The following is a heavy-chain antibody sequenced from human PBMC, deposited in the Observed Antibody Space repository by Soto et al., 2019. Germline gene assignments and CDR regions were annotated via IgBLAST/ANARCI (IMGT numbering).Heavy chain of an antibody. CDR1: GFTVSSNY. CDR3: ARAWGDIQYYYYYGMDV. Sequence: HPGGSLRLSCAASGFTVSSNYMSWVRQAPGKGLEWVSVIYSGGSTYYADSVKGRFTISRDNSKNTLYLQMNSLRAEDTAVYYCARAWGDIQYYYYYGMDVWGQGTTVTVSS. V-gene: IGHV3-53*01. J-gene: IGHJ6*02. D-gene: IGHD3-16*01. CDR2: IYSGGST.